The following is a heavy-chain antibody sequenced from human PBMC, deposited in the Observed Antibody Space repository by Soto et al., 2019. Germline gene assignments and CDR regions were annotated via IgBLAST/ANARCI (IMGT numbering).Heavy chain of an antibody. CDR1: GFTFSNSA. CDR3: AKVRVGIDVDFDY. Sequence: GGSLRLSCAASGFTFSNSAMTWVRQAPAKGLEWVSTIRDSDSGGSTFYADSVKGRFTISRDDSKNTLYLQMSSMRAEDTAMYYCAKVRVGIDVDFDYWGQGALVTVSS. D-gene: IGHD2-21*01. V-gene: IGHV3-23*01. CDR2: IRDSDSGGST. J-gene: IGHJ4*02.